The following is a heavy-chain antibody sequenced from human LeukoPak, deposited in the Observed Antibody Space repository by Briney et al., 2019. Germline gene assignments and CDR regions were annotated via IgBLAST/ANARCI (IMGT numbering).Heavy chain of an antibody. CDR1: GFTFSNYA. Sequence: GRSLRLSCAASGFTFSNYALHWVRQAPGKGLEWVAVISFDGSNKYYADSVKGRFAISRDNSKNTLFLQMDSLRTEDTAVYSCAKDHRDYDSSGSFDYWGQGTLVTVSS. CDR2: ISFDGSNK. CDR3: AKDHRDYDSSGSFDY. J-gene: IGHJ4*02. V-gene: IGHV3-30*09. D-gene: IGHD3-22*01.